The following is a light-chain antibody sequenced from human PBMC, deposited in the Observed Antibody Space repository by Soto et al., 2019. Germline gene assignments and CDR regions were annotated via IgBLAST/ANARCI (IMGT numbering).Light chain of an antibody. CDR1: SSDVGGYQY. V-gene: IGLV2-8*01. CDR3: SSYAGSNNYV. Sequence: QSVLTQPPSASGSPGQSVTISCTGTSSDVGGYQYVSWYQQYPGKAPKLMIYAVNKRPSGVPDRFSGSRSGNTASLTVSGLQAEDEADYYRSSYAGSNNYVFGTGTKV. J-gene: IGLJ1*01. CDR2: AVN.